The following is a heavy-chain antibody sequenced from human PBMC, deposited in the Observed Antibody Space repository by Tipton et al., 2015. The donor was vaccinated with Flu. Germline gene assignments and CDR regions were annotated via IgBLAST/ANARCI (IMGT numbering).Heavy chain of an antibody. V-gene: IGHV4-34*01. J-gene: IGHJ4*02. Sequence: TLSLNCAVYGGSFSGYYWSWIRQPPGKGLEWIGEINHSGSTNYNPSLKSRVTISADTSKKQFSLKLNSVTAADTAVYFCATKFANWGVWEPRDYWGQGTLVTVS. CDR2: INHSGST. D-gene: IGHD7-27*01. CDR3: ATKFANWGVWEPRDY. CDR1: GGSFSGYY.